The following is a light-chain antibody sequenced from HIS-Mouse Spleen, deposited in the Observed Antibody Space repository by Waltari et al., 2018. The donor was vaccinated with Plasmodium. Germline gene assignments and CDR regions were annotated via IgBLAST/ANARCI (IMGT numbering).Light chain of an antibody. CDR3: AAWDDSLNGPV. CDR1: SSNIGSNT. V-gene: IGLV1-44*01. Sequence: QSVLTQPPSASGTPGQRVTISCSGSSSNIGSNTVNWYQQLPGTAPKHLIYSNNQRPSGVPDRCSGAKSGTSASLALSGLQSEYEADYYCAAWDDSLNGPVFGGGTKLTVL. J-gene: IGLJ3*02. CDR2: SNN.